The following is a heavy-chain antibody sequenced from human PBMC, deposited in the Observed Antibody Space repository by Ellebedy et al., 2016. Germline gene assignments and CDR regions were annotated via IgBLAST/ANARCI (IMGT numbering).Heavy chain of an antibody. CDR2: ISSDGSIT. V-gene: IGHV3-74*01. CDR3: GRERAYYYSGMDV. J-gene: IGHJ6*02. Sequence: GESLKISXAASGFTFGNYWMHWVRQAPGKGLVWVSRISSDGSITTYADSVKGRFTISRDNARYTLYLQMNSLRAEDTAVYYCGRERAYYYSGMDVWGQGTTVTVSS. CDR1: GFTFGNYW.